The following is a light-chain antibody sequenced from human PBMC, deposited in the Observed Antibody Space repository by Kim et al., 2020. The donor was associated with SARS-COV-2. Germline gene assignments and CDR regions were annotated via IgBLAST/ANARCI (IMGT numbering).Light chain of an antibody. Sequence: SASVGDRVTIPCPARPGITNYLVWVPQKPGEAPRSLIYASSTLRGCLSTRFSGSGSGTEFPLTISYLQPEDFATYYCLSDNNEPPTFGQGTQLEI. CDR1: PGITNY. V-gene: IGKV1-16*01. J-gene: IGKJ2*01. CDR3: LSDNNEPPT. CDR2: ASS.